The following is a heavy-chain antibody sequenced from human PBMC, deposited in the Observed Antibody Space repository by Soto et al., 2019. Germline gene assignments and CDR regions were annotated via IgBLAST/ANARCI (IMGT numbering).Heavy chain of an antibody. CDR1: GFSLSTSGVG. J-gene: IGHJ4*02. CDR2: IYWDDDK. CDR3: AHSIPAFDPTIFGVVTPYYFDY. V-gene: IGHV2-5*02. D-gene: IGHD3-3*01. Sequence: SGPTLVNPTQTLTLTCTFSGFSLSTSGVGVGWIRQPPGKALEWLALIYWDDDKRYSPSLKSRLTITKDTSKNQVVLNMTNMDPVDTATYYCAHSIPAFDPTIFGVVTPYYFDYWGQGTLVTVSS.